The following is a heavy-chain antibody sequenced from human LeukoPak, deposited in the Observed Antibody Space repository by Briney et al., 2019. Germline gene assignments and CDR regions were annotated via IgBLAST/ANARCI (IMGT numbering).Heavy chain of an antibody. CDR1: GFTFSSYG. CDR3: ARGGGCSYGSFDY. D-gene: IGHD5-18*01. V-gene: IGHV3-30*02. J-gene: IGHJ4*02. CDR2: IRYDGSNK. Sequence: GGSLRLSCAASGFTFSSYGMHWVRQAPGKGLEWVAFIRYDGSNKYYADSVKGRFTISRDNSKNTLYLQMNSLRAEDTAVYYCARGGGCSYGSFDYWGQGTLVTVSS.